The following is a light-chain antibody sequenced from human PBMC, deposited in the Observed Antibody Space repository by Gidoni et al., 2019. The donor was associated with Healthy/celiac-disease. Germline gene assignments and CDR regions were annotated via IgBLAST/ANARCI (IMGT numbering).Light chain of an antibody. CDR1: QSIRSY. J-gene: IGKJ5*01. CDR3: QQSYSTPIT. CDR2: AAS. Sequence: DIQMTQSPSSLSASVGDRVTITCLASQSIRSYLNWYQQKPGKAPKLLIYAASSVQSGVPSRLSGSGSGTDFTLTISSLQPEYFATYYCQQSYSTPITFGQGTRLEIK. V-gene: IGKV1-39*01.